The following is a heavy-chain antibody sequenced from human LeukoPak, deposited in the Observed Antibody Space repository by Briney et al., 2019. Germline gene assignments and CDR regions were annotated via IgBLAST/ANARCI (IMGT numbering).Heavy chain of an antibody. Sequence: PGGSLRLSCAASGFTFSSYGMHWVRQAPGKGLEWVAVIWYDGSNKYYADSVKGRFTISRDNSKNTLYLQMNSLRAEDTAVYYCARDGEHIVVVTVRYENAFDIWGQGTMVTVSS. D-gene: IGHD2-21*02. CDR1: GFTFSSYG. V-gene: IGHV3-33*01. J-gene: IGHJ3*02. CDR3: ARDGEHIVVVTVRYENAFDI. CDR2: IWYDGSNK.